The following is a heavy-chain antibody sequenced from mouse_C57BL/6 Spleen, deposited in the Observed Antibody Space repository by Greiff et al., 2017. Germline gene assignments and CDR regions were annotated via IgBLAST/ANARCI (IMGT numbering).Heavy chain of an antibody. D-gene: IGHD2-5*01. CDR3: AASNSGFGY. CDR1: GFTFTDYG. J-gene: IGHJ3*01. V-gene: IGHV5-17*01. Sequence: EVHLEESGGGLVKPGGSLKLSCAASGFTFTDYGMNWVRQAPGKGLEWVGYISSGSSTIYYADTVKGRFTISRDNAKNTLFLHMTSLRSEDTAVYYCAASNSGFGYWGQGTLVTVSA. CDR2: ISSGSSTI.